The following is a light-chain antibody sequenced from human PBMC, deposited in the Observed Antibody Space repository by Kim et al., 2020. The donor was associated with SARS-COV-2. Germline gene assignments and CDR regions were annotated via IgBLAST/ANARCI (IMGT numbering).Light chain of an antibody. CDR3: QEYNSDFT. CDR1: QTMSTW. CDR2: DAS. J-gene: IGKJ3*01. V-gene: IGKV1-5*01. Sequence: SASGENRVTITCRASQTMSTWGAWYQQKPGKPPNSLNSDASSLESGVPSRFSGSGSGTEFTHTSSSLQPDDVATYYCQEYNSDFTFGPGTKVDIK.